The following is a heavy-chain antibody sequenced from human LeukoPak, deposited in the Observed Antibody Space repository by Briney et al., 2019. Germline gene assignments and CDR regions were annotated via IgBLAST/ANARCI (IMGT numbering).Heavy chain of an antibody. CDR2: INPNSGGT. J-gene: IGHJ5*02. CDR3: ARDKNPGIAAAGTLADWFDP. Sequence: ASVKVSCKASGYTFTGYYMHWVRQAPGQGLEWMGWINPNSGGTNYAQKFQGRVTMTRDTSISTAYMELSRLRSDDTAVYYCARDKNPGIAAAGTLADWFDPWGQGTLVTVSS. D-gene: IGHD6-13*01. V-gene: IGHV1-2*02. CDR1: GYTFTGYY.